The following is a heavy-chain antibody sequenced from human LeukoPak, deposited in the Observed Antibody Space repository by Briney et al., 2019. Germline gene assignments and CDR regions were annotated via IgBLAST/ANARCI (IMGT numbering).Heavy chain of an antibody. J-gene: IGHJ4*02. D-gene: IGHD5-24*01. Sequence: ASVKVSCKASGYTFTSYAIHWVRQAPGQGLEWMGWITPSGGTNYPQKFQGRVAITWDTSITTAYMDLSRLTSDDTAVYYCARDRYGDAFAHLAYGGQGSLVTVSS. CDR2: ITPSGGT. CDR1: GYTFTSYA. V-gene: IGHV1-2*02. CDR3: ARDRYGDAFAHLAY.